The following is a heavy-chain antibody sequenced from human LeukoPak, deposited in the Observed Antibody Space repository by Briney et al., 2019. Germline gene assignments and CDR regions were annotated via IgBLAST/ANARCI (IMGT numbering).Heavy chain of an antibody. Sequence: GGSLRLSCAASGFTFSSYWMHWVRQAPGKGRVCVSRINSDGSSTSYADSVKGRFTISRANDKNTLYLQMDSLRAYDTAVYYCARDVGGDYFDYWGQGTLVTVSS. CDR3: ARDVGGDYFDY. CDR2: INSDGSST. J-gene: IGHJ4*02. D-gene: IGHD2-21*01. CDR1: GFTFSSYW. V-gene: IGHV3-74*01.